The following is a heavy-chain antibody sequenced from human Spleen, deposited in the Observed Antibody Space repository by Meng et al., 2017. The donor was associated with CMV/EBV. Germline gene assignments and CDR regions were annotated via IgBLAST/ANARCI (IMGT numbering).Heavy chain of an antibody. D-gene: IGHD1-26*01. CDR1: AFTFSNYA. Sequence: GGSLRLSCAASAFTFSNYAMHWVRQAPGKGLEWVAVIWYDGSNKYYADSVKGRFTISRDNSKNTLYLQMNSLRAEDTAVYHCAKSQEPTWDREYYYYAVDVWGQGTTVTVSS. CDR3: AKSQEPTWDREYYYYAVDV. CDR2: IWYDGSNK. J-gene: IGHJ6*02. V-gene: IGHV3-33*06.